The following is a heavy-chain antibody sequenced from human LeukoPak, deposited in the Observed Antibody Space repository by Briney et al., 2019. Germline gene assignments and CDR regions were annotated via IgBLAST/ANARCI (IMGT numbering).Heavy chain of an antibody. CDR2: ISSNGGNI. Sequence: GRSLRLSCSASGFTFNNYAMHWVRQAPGKGLECVSVISSNGGNIYYADSVKGRFTISRDNSKNTLYLEMNSLRAEDTAVYYCAKDPMVRGLTYDYWGQGTLVTVSS. J-gene: IGHJ4*02. CDR3: AKDPMVRGLTYDY. D-gene: IGHD3-10*01. V-gene: IGHV3-64*04. CDR1: GFTFNNYA.